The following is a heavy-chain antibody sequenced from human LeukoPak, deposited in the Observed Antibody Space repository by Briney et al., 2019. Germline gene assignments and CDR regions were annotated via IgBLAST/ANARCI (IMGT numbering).Heavy chain of an antibody. CDR1: GFTFSSYG. D-gene: IGHD3-22*01. Sequence: GGSLRLSCAASGFTFSSYGMHWVRQAPGKGLEWVAFIRYDGSNKYYADSVKGRFTISRDNSKYTLYLQMNSLRAEDTAVYYCAKEPYYYDSSGYSYFDYWGQGTLVTVSS. J-gene: IGHJ4*02. V-gene: IGHV3-30*02. CDR2: IRYDGSNK. CDR3: AKEPYYYDSSGYSYFDY.